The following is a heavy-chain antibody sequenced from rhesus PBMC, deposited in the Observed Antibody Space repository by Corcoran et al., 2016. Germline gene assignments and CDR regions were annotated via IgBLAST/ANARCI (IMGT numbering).Heavy chain of an antibody. Sequence: EVQLVESGGGLVQPGGSLRLSCAASGFTFSDYYISWVRQAPGKGLEWVSSIIISNSYLYYPDSLYGRFTISRENAKNSLSLQMNSLKTEDTAVYYCTRGGYCSGGVCYRYYFDYWGQGVLVTVSS. V-gene: IGHV3S16*01. D-gene: IGHD2-39*02. J-gene: IGHJ4*01. CDR1: GFTFSDYY. CDR3: TRGGYCSGGVCYRYYFDY. CDR2: IIISNSYL.